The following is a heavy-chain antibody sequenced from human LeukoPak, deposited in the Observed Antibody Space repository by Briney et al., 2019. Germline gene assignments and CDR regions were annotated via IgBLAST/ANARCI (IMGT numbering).Heavy chain of an antibody. Sequence: GASVKVSCKVSGYTLTELSMHWVRQAPGKGLEWMGGFDPEDGETIYAQKFQGRVTMTEDTSTDTAYMELSSLRSEDTVVYYCATGHHSGSYYFDYWGQGTLVTVSS. V-gene: IGHV1-24*01. D-gene: IGHD1-26*01. CDR1: GYTLTELS. CDR2: FDPEDGET. CDR3: ATGHHSGSYYFDY. J-gene: IGHJ4*02.